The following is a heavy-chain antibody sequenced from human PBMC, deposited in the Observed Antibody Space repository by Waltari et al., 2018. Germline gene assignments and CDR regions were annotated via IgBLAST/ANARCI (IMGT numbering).Heavy chain of an antibody. V-gene: IGHV3-7*01. CDR2: INQDGSEE. CDR1: RFTFSNYW. Sequence: EVLLVESGGGLVQTGGSLRLSCAASRFTFSNYWMNWVRQAPGKGLEWVANINQDGSEEDIVESVKCRFTISRDNAKRPLYLQMNSLRAEDTAVYFCASISSPIDYWGQGTLVTVSP. CDR3: ASISSPIDY. D-gene: IGHD3-3*02. J-gene: IGHJ4*02.